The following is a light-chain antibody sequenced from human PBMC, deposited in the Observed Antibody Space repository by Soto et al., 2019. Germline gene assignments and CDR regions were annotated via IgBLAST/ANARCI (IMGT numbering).Light chain of an antibody. J-gene: IGLJ3*02. CDR2: LEGSGSY. Sequence: QPVLTQSSSASASLGSSVKLTCTLSSGHSSYIIAWHQQQPGKAPRYLMKLEGSGSYNKGSGVPDRFSGSSSGADRYLTISNLQFEDEADYYCETGDSNPGVFGGGTPLTVL. V-gene: IGLV4-60*02. CDR3: ETGDSNPGV. CDR1: SGHSSYI.